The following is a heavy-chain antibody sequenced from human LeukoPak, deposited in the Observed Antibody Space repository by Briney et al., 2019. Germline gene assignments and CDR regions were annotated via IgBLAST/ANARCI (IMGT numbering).Heavy chain of an antibody. CDR2: IPTSGTT. CDR1: GDSISSGSYY. CDR3: ARDEGYSGDYYYYYIDI. J-gene: IGHJ6*03. Sequence: SETLSLTCTVSGDSISSGSYYWSWIRQPAGKGLEWIGRIPTSGTTNYNPSFKSRVTISVDTSKNQFSLRLSSVTAADTAVYYCARDEGYSGDYYYYYIDIWGKGTTVTISS. V-gene: IGHV4-61*02. D-gene: IGHD3-22*01.